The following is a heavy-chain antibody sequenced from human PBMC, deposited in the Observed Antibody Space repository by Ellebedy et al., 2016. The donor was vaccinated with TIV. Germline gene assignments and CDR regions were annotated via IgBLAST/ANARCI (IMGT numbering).Heavy chain of an antibody. D-gene: IGHD1-26*01. CDR3: GGSYYVAWFEY. J-gene: IGHJ4*02. Sequence: MPSETLSLTCTVSGGSVSRNSYYWGWIRQAPGKGLEWIGTLYSNGGTYYNPSLKSRVTISVDTSKNKFSLKLSSVTAADTAVYYCGGSYYVAWFEYWGQGTLVTVSS. CDR1: GGSVSRNSYY. V-gene: IGHV4-39*01. CDR2: LYSNGGT.